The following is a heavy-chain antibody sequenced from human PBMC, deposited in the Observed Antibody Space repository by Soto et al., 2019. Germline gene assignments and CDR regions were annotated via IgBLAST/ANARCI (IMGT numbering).Heavy chain of an antibody. Sequence: SETLSLTCAVYGGSFSGYYWSRIRQPPGKGLEWIGEINHSGSTNYNPSLKSRVTISVDTSKNQFSLKLSSVTAADTAVYYCARAKIAARFFDYWGQGTLVTVSS. D-gene: IGHD6-6*01. CDR2: INHSGST. CDR1: GGSFSGYY. CDR3: ARAKIAARFFDY. J-gene: IGHJ4*02. V-gene: IGHV4-34*01.